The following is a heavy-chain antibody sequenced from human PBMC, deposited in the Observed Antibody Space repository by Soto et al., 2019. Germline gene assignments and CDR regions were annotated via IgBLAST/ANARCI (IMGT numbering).Heavy chain of an antibody. J-gene: IGHJ6*02. Sequence: PSETLSLTCTVSGGSISSSSYYWGWIRQPPGKGLEWIGGIYCSGSTYYNPSLKSRVTISVDTSKNQFSLKLSSVTAADTAVYYCARLTIFGTYYYYYGMDVWGQGTTVTVYS. CDR2: IYCSGST. V-gene: IGHV4-39*01. D-gene: IGHD3-3*01. CDR1: GGSISSSSYY. CDR3: ARLTIFGTYYYYYGMDV.